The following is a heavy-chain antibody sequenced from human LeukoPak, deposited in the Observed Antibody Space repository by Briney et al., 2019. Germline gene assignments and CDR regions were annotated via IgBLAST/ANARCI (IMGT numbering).Heavy chain of an antibody. D-gene: IGHD6-6*01. CDR3: ATLPLGSSSKGGYYFDY. J-gene: IGHJ4*02. V-gene: IGHV3-53*01. CDR1: GFTVSSNY. Sequence: PGGSLRLSCAASGFTVSSNYMSWVRQAPGKGLEWVSVIYSGGSTYYADSVKGRFTISRDNSKNTLYLQMNSLRAEDTAVYYCATLPLGSSSKGGYYFDYWGQGTLVTVSS. CDR2: IYSGGST.